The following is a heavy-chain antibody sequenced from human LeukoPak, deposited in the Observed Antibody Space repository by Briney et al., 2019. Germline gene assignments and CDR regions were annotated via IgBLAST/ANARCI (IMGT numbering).Heavy chain of an antibody. V-gene: IGHV3-21*01. J-gene: IGHJ6*02. CDR1: GLTLRSYS. D-gene: IGHD6-13*01. CDR2: ISSSSSYI. CDR3: AREIAAAGPYYYYVMDV. Sequence: GESLTLSCPASGLTLRSYSMSWVRQAPGKGLEWVASISSSSSYIYYADSVKGRFTISRDNAKNSLYLQMNSLRAEDTAVYYCAREIAAAGPYYYYVMDVWGQGTTVTVSS.